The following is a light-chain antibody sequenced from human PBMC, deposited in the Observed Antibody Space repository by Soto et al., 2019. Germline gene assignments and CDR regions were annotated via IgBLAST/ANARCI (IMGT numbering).Light chain of an antibody. CDR2: TLS. CDR3: MQRQDFPCT. J-gene: IGKJ2*02. CDR1: QSLLDSDDGNTY. V-gene: IGKV2-40*01. Sequence: EIVMTQTPLSLPVTPGEPASISCRSSQSLLDSDDGNTYLDWYLQKPGQSPLLLIHTLSYRAPGVPDRFSGSGSGTTFTLKINRVEAEDVGVYFCMQRQDFPCTFGQGTKLEIK.